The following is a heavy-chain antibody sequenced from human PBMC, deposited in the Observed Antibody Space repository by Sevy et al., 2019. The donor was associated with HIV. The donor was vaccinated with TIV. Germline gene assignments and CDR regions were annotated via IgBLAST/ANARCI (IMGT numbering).Heavy chain of an antibody. Sequence: SETLSLTCTVSGGSISSSSYYWGWIRQPPGKGLEWIGSIYYSGSTYYNPSLKSRVTISVDTSKNQFSLKLSSVTAADTAVYYCARPTYSSSSWGYWGQGTLVTVSS. V-gene: IGHV4-39*01. CDR3: ARPTYSSSSWGY. CDR1: GGSISSSSYY. J-gene: IGHJ4*02. D-gene: IGHD6-6*01. CDR2: IYYSGST.